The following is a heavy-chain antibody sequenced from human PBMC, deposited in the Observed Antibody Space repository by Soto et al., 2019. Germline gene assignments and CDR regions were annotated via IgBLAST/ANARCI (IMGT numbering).Heavy chain of an antibody. CDR3: ATDYVYCTNGVCQSNWFDP. D-gene: IGHD2-8*01. V-gene: IGHV1-18*01. CDR2: ISAYNGNT. J-gene: IGHJ5*02. Sequence: ASVNVSCKASGYTFTSYGISWVRQAPGQGLEWMGWISAYNGNTNYAQKLQGRVTMTTDTSTSTAYMELRSLRSDDTAVYYCATDYVYCTNGVCQSNWFDPWGQGTLVTVSS. CDR1: GYTFTSYG.